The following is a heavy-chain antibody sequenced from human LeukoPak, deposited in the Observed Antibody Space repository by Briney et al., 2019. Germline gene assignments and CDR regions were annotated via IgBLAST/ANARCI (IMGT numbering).Heavy chain of an antibody. CDR3: AKSPVSAAARPNYYYMDV. D-gene: IGHD6-6*01. J-gene: IGHJ6*03. Sequence: PGRSLRLSCAASGFTFSSYGMHWVRQAPGKGLEWVAFIRYDGSNKYYADSVKGRFTISRDNSKNTLYLQMNSLRAEDTAVYYCAKSPVSAAARPNYYYMDVWGKGTTVTVSS. CDR1: GFTFSSYG. V-gene: IGHV3-30*02. CDR2: IRYDGSNK.